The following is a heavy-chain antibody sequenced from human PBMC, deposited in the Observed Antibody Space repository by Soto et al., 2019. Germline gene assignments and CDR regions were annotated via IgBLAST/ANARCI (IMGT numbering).Heavy chain of an antibody. CDR1: GFTFSQYG. Sequence: GGSLRLSCAASGFTFSQYGLNWVRQAPGKGLEWVSFISSSSTTQYADSVRGRFTISRDNDKNSLYLYMNSLRAEDTAMYYCVREVGHIDYWGQGTLVTVSS. V-gene: IGHV3-48*01. CDR3: VREVGHIDY. D-gene: IGHD1-26*01. J-gene: IGHJ4*02. CDR2: ISSSSTT.